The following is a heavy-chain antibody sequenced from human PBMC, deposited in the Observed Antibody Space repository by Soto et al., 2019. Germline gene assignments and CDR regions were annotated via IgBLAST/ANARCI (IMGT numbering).Heavy chain of an antibody. D-gene: IGHD6-19*01. CDR3: AHSVVAGLGYYFDY. CDR1: GFSLSSTRVA. J-gene: IGHJ4*02. Sequence: QITLKESGPTLVKPTQTLTLTCTFSGFSLSSTRVAVGWIRQPPGKALEWLALIYWDDDKRYSPFLKSRLTITKDTYKNQVVLTMHNMDPVDTATYYCAHSVVAGLGYYFDYWGQGTLVTVSS. CDR2: IYWDDDK. V-gene: IGHV2-5*02.